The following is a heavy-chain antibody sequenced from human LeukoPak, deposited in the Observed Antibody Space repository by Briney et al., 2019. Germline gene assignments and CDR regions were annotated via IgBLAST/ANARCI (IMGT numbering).Heavy chain of an antibody. CDR2: VSWNSGSI. J-gene: IGHJ4*02. CDR3: AKDIRSSSTLLYYFDY. CDR1: GFTFDDYA. D-gene: IGHD6-13*01. Sequence: PGGSLRLSCAASGFTFDDYAMHWVRQAPGKGLEWVSGVSWNSGSIGYADSVKGRFTISRDNAKNSLYLQMDSLRGEDTALYYCAKDIRSSSTLLYYFDYWGQGTLVTVSS. V-gene: IGHV3-9*01.